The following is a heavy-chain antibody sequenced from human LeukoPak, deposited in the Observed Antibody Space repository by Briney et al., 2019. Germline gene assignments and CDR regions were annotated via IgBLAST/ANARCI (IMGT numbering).Heavy chain of an antibody. Sequence: SETLSLTCTVSSGSNYWSWIRKPPGKGLEWIAYIHYSGSPHYNPSLKSRVTASIDTSKNQFSLKLSSVTAADTAVYYCARDRGVRADVWGKGTTVTVSS. J-gene: IGHJ6*04. CDR3: ARDRGVRADV. V-gene: IGHV4-59*12. CDR1: SGSNY. D-gene: IGHD3-10*02. CDR2: IHYSGSP.